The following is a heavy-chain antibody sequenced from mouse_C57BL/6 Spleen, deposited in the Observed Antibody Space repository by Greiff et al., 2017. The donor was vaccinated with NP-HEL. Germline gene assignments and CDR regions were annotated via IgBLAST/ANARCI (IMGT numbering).Heavy chain of an antibody. CDR3: ARFGDYYGSSPFDY. CDR1: GYSFTGYF. CDR2: IYPYNGDT. J-gene: IGHJ2*01. Sequence: EVQLQQSGPELVKPGDSVKISCKASGYSFTGYFMNWVMQSHGKSLEWIGRIYPYNGDTFYNQKFKGKATLTVDKSSSTAHMELRSLTSEDSAVYYCARFGDYYGSSPFDYWGQGTTLTVAS. D-gene: IGHD1-1*01. V-gene: IGHV1-20*01.